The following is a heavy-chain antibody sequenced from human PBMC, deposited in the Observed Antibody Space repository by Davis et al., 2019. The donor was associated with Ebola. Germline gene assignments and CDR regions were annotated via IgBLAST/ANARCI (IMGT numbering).Heavy chain of an antibody. D-gene: IGHD4-17*01. V-gene: IGHV3-66*02. CDR3: VRDDGDSVEDGWFDP. CDR2: IYSVGTT. CDR1: GFTVGSNY. Sequence: GESLKISCAASGFTVGSNYMNWVRQSPGKGPEWLSVIYSVGTTYYADSVKGRFSISRDKSKNTVYLQMDSLRAEDTAVYYCVRDDGDSVEDGWFDPWGQGTLVTVSS. J-gene: IGHJ5*02.